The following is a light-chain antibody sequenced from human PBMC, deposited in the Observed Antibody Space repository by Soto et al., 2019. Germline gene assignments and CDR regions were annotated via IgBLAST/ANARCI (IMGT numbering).Light chain of an antibody. CDR3: AVWDESLRGYV. CDR1: SSKIGINY. Sequence: QSLLTQPPSPSGPPGQGVTISFSGSSSKIGINYVYWFQQLPGTAPKLLIYRNNQRPSGVPDRLSGSKSGTSASLAISGLRSEDEADYYCAVWDESLRGYVFGTGTKVTVL. V-gene: IGLV1-47*01. CDR2: RNN. J-gene: IGLJ1*01.